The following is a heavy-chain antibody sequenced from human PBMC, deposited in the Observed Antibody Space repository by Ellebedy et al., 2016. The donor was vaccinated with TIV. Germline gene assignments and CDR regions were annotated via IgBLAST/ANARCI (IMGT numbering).Heavy chain of an antibody. J-gene: IGHJ6*02. CDR2: ISSNGGST. D-gene: IGHD3-10*01. CDR1: GFTFSSYA. V-gene: IGHV3-64D*06. CDR3: VKDEGFGELLSTYYYYCGVDV. Sequence: GESLKISCSASGFTFSSYAMHWVRQAPGKGLEYVSAISSNGGSTYYADSGKGRFTISRDNSKNTLYLQMSSLRAEDTAVYYCVKDEGFGELLSTYYYYCGVDVWGQGTTVTVSS.